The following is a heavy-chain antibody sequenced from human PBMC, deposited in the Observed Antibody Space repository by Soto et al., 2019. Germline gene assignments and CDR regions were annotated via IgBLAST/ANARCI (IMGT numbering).Heavy chain of an antibody. CDR2: IIPIFGTA. D-gene: IGHD5-12*01. CDR1: GYSFTGYY. CDR3: ARARCKSDGYNCGYYYYYGMDV. Sequence: APVKVSSKASGYSFTGYYMHWVRQAPEQRPELMGGIIPIFGTANYAQKFQGRVTITADESTSTAYMELSSLRSEDTAVYYCARARCKSDGYNCGYYYYYGMDVWGQETTVTVSS. J-gene: IGHJ6*02. V-gene: IGHV1-69*13.